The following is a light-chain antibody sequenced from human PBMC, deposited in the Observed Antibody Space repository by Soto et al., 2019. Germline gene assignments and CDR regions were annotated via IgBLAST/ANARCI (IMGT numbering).Light chain of an antibody. J-gene: IGLJ1*01. CDR3: CSYAGNSLYV. V-gene: IGLV2-23*01. CDR2: EGS. Sequence: QSALAQPASVSGSPGQSITISCTGTSSDVGNYNLVSWYQQHPGKAPKLMIYEGSKRPSGVSNRFSGSKSGNTASLTISGLQAEDEADYYCCSYAGNSLYVFGTGTKVTVL. CDR1: SSDVGNYNL.